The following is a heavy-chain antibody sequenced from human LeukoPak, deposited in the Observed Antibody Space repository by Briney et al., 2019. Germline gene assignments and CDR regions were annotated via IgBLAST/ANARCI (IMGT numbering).Heavy chain of an antibody. V-gene: IGHV1-69*04. Sequence: ASVKVSCKASGGTFSSYGLSWVRQAPGQGLEWMGRIIPIVGTVNYAQKFQGRVTITADKSTSTAYMEVSSLRSEDTAVYYCARGLQGGSTLDYWGQGTLVTVSS. CDR3: ARGLQGGSTLDY. D-gene: IGHD5/OR15-5a*01. J-gene: IGHJ4*02. CDR2: IIPIVGTV. CDR1: GGTFSSYG.